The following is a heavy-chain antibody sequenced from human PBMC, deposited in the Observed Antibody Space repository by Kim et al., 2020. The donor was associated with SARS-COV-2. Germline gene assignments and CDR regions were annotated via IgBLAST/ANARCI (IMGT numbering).Heavy chain of an antibody. J-gene: IGHJ4*02. CDR3: AKDPGRVISSGRISHFDY. CDR1: GFTFSSYA. D-gene: IGHD6-19*01. Sequence: GGSLRLSCAASGFTFSSYAMSWVRQAPGKGLEWVSAISGSGGSTYYADSVKGRFTISRDNSKNTLYLQMNSLRAEDTAVYYCAKDPGRVISSGRISHFDYWGQGTLVTVSS. V-gene: IGHV3-23*01. CDR2: ISGSGGST.